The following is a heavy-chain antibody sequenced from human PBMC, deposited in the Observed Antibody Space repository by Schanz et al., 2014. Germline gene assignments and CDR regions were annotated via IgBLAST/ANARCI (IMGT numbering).Heavy chain of an antibody. D-gene: IGHD6-19*01. CDR3: TTYCDGGCAIDN. CDR1: GFNFSNYD. V-gene: IGHV3-15*01. Sequence: VQLVESGGGVVQPGRSLRLSCAASGFNFSNYDIHWVRQAPGKGLEWVGRIKSKTDGGTTDYAAPVKGRFTISRDDSKNTLFLQMNSLKTEDTAVYYCTTYCDGGCAIDNWGQGALVTVSS. CDR2: IKSKTDGGTT. J-gene: IGHJ4*02.